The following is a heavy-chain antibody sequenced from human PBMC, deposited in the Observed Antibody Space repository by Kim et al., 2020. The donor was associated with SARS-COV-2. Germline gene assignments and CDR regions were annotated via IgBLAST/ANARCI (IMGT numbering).Heavy chain of an antibody. CDR1: GGTFSSYA. CDR3: AGDNWNYDYYYGMDV. CDR2: IIPIFGTA. Sequence: SVKVSCKASGGTFSSYAISWVRQAPGQGLEWMGGIIPIFGTANYAQKFQGRVTITADESTSTAYMELSSLRSEDTAVYYCAGDNWNYDYYYGMDVWGQGTTVTVSS. D-gene: IGHD1-20*01. J-gene: IGHJ6*02. V-gene: IGHV1-69*13.